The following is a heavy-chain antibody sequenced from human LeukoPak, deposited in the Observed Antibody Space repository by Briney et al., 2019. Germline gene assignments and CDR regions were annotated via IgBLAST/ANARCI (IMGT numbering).Heavy chain of an antibody. V-gene: IGHV3-74*01. CDR2: INSDGSST. CDR3: ATPGSMAVAGTIDY. Sequence: QPGGSLRLSCAASGFTFSSYWMHWVRQAPGKGLVWVSRINSDGSSTSYADSVKGRFTISRDNAKNTLYLQMNSLRAEDTAVYYCATPGSMAVAGTIDYWGQGTLVTVSS. J-gene: IGHJ4*02. CDR1: GFTFSSYW. D-gene: IGHD6-19*01.